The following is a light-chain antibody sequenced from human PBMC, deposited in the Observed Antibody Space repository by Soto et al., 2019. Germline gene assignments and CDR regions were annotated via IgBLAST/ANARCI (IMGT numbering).Light chain of an antibody. CDR1: QSVLYSSSNRNY. V-gene: IGKV4-1*01. Sequence: DIVMTQSPDSLAVSLGERATINCKSSQSVLYSSSNRNYLAWYQQKPGQPPKLLIYWASTRESGVPDRFSGSGSGTDFPLTISSLQADDVAVYYCQQYYSRPPWTFGQGTKVEIK. J-gene: IGKJ1*01. CDR3: QQYYSRPPWT. CDR2: WAS.